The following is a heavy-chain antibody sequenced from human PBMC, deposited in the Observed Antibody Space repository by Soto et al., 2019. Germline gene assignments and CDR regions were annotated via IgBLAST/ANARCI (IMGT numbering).Heavy chain of an antibody. D-gene: IGHD3-22*01. CDR3: AREYYYDSTLPADAFDI. CDR1: GGSISSGGYY. CDR2: IYYSGST. V-gene: IGHV4-31*03. J-gene: IGHJ3*02. Sequence: QVQLQESGPGLVKPSQTLSLTCTVSGGSISSGGYYWSLIRQHPGKGLEWIGYIYYSGSTYYNPSLKSRVTISVDTSKNQFSLKLSSVTAADTAVYYCAREYYYDSTLPADAFDIWGQGTMVTVSS.